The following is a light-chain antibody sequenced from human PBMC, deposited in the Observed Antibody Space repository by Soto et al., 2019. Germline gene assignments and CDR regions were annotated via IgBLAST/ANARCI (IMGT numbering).Light chain of an antibody. J-gene: IGLJ3*02. CDR3: QTWATGPDWV. V-gene: IGLV4-69*01. CDR1: SGHSSYT. CDR2: LDSNGSH. Sequence: QLVLTQSPSASASLGASVKLTCTLSSGHSSYTIAWHQQQPDKGPRYLMNLDSNGSHRKGDGIPDRFSGSSSGAERYLTISSLQSEDEADYYCQTWATGPDWVFGGGTQLTVL.